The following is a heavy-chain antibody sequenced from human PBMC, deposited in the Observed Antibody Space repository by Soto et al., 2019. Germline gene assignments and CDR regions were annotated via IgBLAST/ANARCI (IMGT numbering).Heavy chain of an antibody. J-gene: IGHJ5*02. Sequence: PGGSLRLSCAASGFPFSSYAMSWVRQSPGKGLEWVSGISASGYSTFYADSVKGRFTISRDNFKKTLYLQLSSLRAEDTAVYYCTKALEELYLVRSWGQGSLVTVSS. CDR1: GFPFSSYA. D-gene: IGHD2-15*01. V-gene: IGHV3-23*01. CDR2: ISASGYST. CDR3: TKALEELYLVRS.